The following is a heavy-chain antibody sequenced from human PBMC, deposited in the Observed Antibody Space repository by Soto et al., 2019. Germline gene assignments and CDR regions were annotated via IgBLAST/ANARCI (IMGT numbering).Heavy chain of an antibody. Sequence: EVQLVESGGGLVQPGGSLRLSCAASGFTFSSYSMNWVRQAPGKGLEWVSYISSSSSTIYYADSVKGRFTISRDNARSSLYLQMNSLRADDTAVYYCARGQSGSYTAYYYYGMDVWGQGTTVTVSS. V-gene: IGHV3-48*01. CDR1: GFTFSSYS. J-gene: IGHJ6*02. CDR2: ISSSSSTI. CDR3: ARGQSGSYTAYYYYGMDV. D-gene: IGHD1-26*01.